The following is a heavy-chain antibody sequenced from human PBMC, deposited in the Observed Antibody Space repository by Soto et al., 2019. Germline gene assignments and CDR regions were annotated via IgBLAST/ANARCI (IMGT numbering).Heavy chain of an antibody. CDR3: ALAPTAGWFDP. CDR2: IYHSGST. J-gene: IGHJ5*02. V-gene: IGHV4-30-2*01. CDR1: GGSISSGGYS. D-gene: IGHD4-17*01. Sequence: SETLSLTCAVSGGSISSGGYSWSWIRQPPGKGLEWIGYIYHSGSTYYNPSLKSRVTISVDRSKNQFSLKLSSVTAADTAVYYCALAPTAGWFDPWGRGTLVTVSS.